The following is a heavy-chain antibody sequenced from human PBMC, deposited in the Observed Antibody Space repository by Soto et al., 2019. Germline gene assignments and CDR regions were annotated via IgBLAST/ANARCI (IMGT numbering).Heavy chain of an antibody. V-gene: IGHV3-23*01. CDR3: AKDAGGDFDY. D-gene: IGHD3-10*01. J-gene: IGHJ4*02. Sequence: EVQLLESGGGLVQPGGSLRLSCAASGFTFSSYVMSWVRQAPGKGLEWVSAISGSGGSTYHADSVKGRFTITRDNSKNTLDLQTNSLIAEDTAVYYCAKDAGGDFDYWGQGTLVTVSS. CDR2: ISGSGGST. CDR1: GFTFSSYV.